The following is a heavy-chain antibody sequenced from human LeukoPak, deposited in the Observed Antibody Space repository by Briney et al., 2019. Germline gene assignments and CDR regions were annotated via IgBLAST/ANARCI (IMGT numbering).Heavy chain of an antibody. Sequence: ASVKVSCKASGYTFTSYGISWVRQAPGQGLEWMGWISAYNGNTNYAQKLQGRVTMTTDTSTSTAYMELRSLRSDDTAVYYCASYAYDDYVLTGWGQGTLVTVSS. D-gene: IGHD4-17*01. J-gene: IGHJ4*02. CDR1: GYTFTSYG. CDR2: ISAYNGNT. CDR3: ASYAYDDYVLTG. V-gene: IGHV1-18*01.